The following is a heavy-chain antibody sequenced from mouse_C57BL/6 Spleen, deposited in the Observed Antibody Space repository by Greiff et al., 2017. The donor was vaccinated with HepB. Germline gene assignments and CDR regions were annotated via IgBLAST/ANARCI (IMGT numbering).Heavy chain of an antibody. J-gene: IGHJ4*01. CDR1: GYAFSSSW. CDR3: ARREMVTTDYAMDY. V-gene: IGHV1-82*01. Sequence: QVQLKESGPELVKPGASVKISCKASGYAFSSSWMNWVKQRPGKGLEWIGRIYPGDGDTNYNGKFKGKATLTADKSSSTAYMQLSSLTSEDSAVYFCARREMVTTDYAMDYWGQGTSVTVSS. D-gene: IGHD2-2*01. CDR2: IYPGDGDT.